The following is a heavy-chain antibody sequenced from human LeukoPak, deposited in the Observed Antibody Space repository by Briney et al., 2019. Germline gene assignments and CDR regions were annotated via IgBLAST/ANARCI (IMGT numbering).Heavy chain of an antibody. CDR1: GFTFSSYS. D-gene: IGHD4-17*01. J-gene: IGHJ4*02. V-gene: IGHV3-21*01. Sequence: GGSLRLSCAASGFTFSSYSMNWVRQAPGKGLEWVSSISSSSSYIYYADSAKGRFTISRDNAKNSLYLQMNSLRAEDTAVYYCARGGVTTVTTNYWGQGTLVTVSS. CDR3: ARGGVTTVTTNY. CDR2: ISSSSSYI.